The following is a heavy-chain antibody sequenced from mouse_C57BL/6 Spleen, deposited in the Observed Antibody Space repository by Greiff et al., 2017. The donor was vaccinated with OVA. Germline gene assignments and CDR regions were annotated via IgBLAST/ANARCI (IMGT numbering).Heavy chain of an antibody. V-gene: IGHV1-50*01. D-gene: IGHD2-3*01. CDR3: ARDDGYYVRGYYAMDY. J-gene: IGHJ4*01. CDR2: IDPSDSYT. CDR1: GYTFTSYW. Sequence: SGAELVKPGASVKLSCKASGYTFTSYWMQWVKQRPGQGLEWIGEIDPSDSYTNYNQKFKGKATLTVDTSSSTAYMQLSSLTSEDSAVYYCARDDGYYVRGYYAMDYWGQGTSVTVSS.